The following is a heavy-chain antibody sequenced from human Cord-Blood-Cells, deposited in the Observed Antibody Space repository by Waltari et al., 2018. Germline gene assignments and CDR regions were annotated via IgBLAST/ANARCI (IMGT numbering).Heavy chain of an antibody. V-gene: IGHV4-38-2*01. D-gene: IGHD1-26*01. Sequence: QVQLQESGPGLVKPSETLSLTCAVSGYSISRGYYWGWIRQPPGKGLEWIGSIYHSGSTYYNPSLKSRVTISVDTSKNQFSLKLSSVTAADTAVYYCARVVVGATYYFDYWGQGTLVTVSS. CDR1: GYSISRGYY. CDR3: ARVVVGATYYFDY. CDR2: IYHSGST. J-gene: IGHJ4*02.